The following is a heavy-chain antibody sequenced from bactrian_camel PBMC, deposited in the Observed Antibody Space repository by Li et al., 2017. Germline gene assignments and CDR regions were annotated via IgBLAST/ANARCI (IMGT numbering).Heavy chain of an antibody. D-gene: IGHD4*01. CDR3: AKGGPRYYSDCDLYEYNY. V-gene: IGHV3S1*01. J-gene: IGHJ4*01. Sequence: HVQLVESGGGSVQVGGSLRLSCVASRSSHDIHSGYCMGWFRQVPGKEREGVAAISSGGLTTTYDASMKGRFTISRDNARNTLYLQSNSLKIEDTAMYYCAKGGPRYYSDCDLYEYNYWGQGTQVTVS. CDR1: RSSHDIHSGYC. CDR2: ISSGGLTT.